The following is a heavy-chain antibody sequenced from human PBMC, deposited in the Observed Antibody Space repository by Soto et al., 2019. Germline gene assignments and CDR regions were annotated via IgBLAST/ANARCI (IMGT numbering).Heavy chain of an antibody. CDR3: ARGEMASIAGDYYYGMDV. D-gene: IGHD6-13*01. CDR1: GGSINSGGYY. CDR2: IYYSGST. J-gene: IGHJ6*02. V-gene: IGHV4-31*03. Sequence: QVQLQESGPGLVKPSQTLSLTCTVSGGSINSGGYYWSWIRQHPGKGLEWIGYIYYSGSTYYNPSLKSRVTISVDTSKNQFSLKLSSVTAADTAVYYCARGEMASIAGDYYYGMDVWGQGTTVTVSS.